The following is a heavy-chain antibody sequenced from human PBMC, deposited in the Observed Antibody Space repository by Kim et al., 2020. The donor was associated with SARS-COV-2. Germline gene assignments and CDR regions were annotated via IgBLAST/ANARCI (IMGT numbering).Heavy chain of an antibody. J-gene: IGHJ3*02. CDR3: AGWGRSGWYRGAFDI. D-gene: IGHD6-19*01. Sequence: PSLKSRVPISVETSKNRFSLKLSSVTAADTAVYYCAGWGRSGWYRGAFDIWGQGKMGTVSS. V-gene: IGHV4-59*01.